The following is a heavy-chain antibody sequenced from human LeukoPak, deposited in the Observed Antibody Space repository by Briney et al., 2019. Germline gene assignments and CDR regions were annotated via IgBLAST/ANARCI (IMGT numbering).Heavy chain of an antibody. J-gene: IGHJ4*03. D-gene: IGHD2-2*01. Sequence: PGGSLRLSCAASGFTFSNAWMSWVRQAPGKGLEWVGRIKSKTDGGTTDYAAPVKGRFTISRDDSKNTLYLQMNSLKTEDTAVYYCTTDSPSSTSSFDYWGQGTLVTVSS. CDR2: IKSKTDGGTT. CDR3: TTDSPSSTSSFDY. V-gene: IGHV3-15*01. CDR1: GFTFSNAW.